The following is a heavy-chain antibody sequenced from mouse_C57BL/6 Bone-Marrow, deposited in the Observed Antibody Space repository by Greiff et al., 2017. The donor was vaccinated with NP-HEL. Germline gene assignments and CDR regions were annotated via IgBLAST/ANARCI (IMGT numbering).Heavy chain of an antibody. CDR3: ARGVVYGSSPYYFDY. J-gene: IGHJ2*01. D-gene: IGHD1-1*01. V-gene: IGHV1-64*01. Sequence: QVQLQQSGAELVKPGASVKLSCKASGYTFTSYWMHWVKQRPGQGLEWIGMIHPNSGSTNYNEKFKSKATLTVDKSSSTAYMQLSSLTSEDSAVYYCARGVVYGSSPYYFDYWGQGTTLTVSS. CDR1: GYTFTSYW. CDR2: IHPNSGST.